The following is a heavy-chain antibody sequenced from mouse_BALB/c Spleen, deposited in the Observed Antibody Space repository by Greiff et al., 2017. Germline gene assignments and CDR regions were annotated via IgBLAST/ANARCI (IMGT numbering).Heavy chain of an antibody. CDR2: ISSGGGNT. CDR1: GFTFSSYT. CDR3: ARYTLAWFAY. V-gene: IGHV5-9*03. J-gene: IGHJ3*01. Sequence: EVMLVESGGGLVKPGGSLKLSCAASGFTFSSYTMSWVRQTPEKRLEWVATISSGGGNTYYPDSVKGRFTISRDNAKNNLYLQMSSLRSEDTALYYCARYTLAWFAYWGQGTLVTVSA.